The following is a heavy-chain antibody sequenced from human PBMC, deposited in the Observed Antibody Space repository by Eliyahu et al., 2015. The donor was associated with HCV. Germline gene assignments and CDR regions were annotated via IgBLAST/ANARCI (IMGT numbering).Heavy chain of an antibody. CDR3: ARDSNRVRHFDSGPYHKAFFDY. CDR1: EDXFANYP. J-gene: IGHJ4*02. CDR2: IIPLFGAA. Sequence: QVQLVQSGAEVKKPGSSVRVSCKASEDXFANYPISWVRQAPGQGLEWMGGIIPLFGAADYARKFQGRVTISAVRSTTTVFLELSSLTSDDTAVYYCARDSNRVRHFDSGPYHKAFFDYWGQGTLLTVSS. V-gene: IGHV1-69*06. D-gene: IGHD3-10*01.